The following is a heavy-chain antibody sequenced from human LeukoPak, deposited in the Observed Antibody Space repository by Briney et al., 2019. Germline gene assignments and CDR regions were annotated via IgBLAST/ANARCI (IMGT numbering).Heavy chain of an antibody. CDR1: GYSFTNYW. D-gene: IGHD3-16*01. J-gene: IGHJ3*02. V-gene: IGHV5-51*01. CDR3: VRLYLYTFDI. CDR2: ISPGDSDT. Sequence: GESLKISCKASGYSFTNYWIGWLRQMPGKGLEWMGIISPGDSDTRYSPSFQGQVTISADKSITTAYLQWSSLRASDTAMYYCVRLYLYTFDIWGQGTMVTVSS.